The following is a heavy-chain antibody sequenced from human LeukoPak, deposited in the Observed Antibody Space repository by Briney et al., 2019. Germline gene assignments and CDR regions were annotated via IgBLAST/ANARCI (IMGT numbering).Heavy chain of an antibody. V-gene: IGHV4-4*02. CDR2: IYHSGST. J-gene: IGHJ4*02. CDR1: GGSISSSNW. CDR3: ARLRYYDSSFDY. Sequence: SETLSLTCAVSGGSISSSNWWSWVRPPPGKGLEWIGEIYHSGSTNYNPSLKSRVTISVDKSKNQFSLKLSSVTAADTAVYYCARLRYYDSSFDYWGQGTLVTVSS. D-gene: IGHD3-22*01.